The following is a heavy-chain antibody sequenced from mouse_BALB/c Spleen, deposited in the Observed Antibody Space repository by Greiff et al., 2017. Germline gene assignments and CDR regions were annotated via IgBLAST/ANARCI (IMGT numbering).Heavy chain of an antibody. Sequence: EVQGVESGGGLVKPGGSLKLSCAASGFTFSDYYMYWVRQTPEKRLEWVATISDGGSYTYYPDSVKGRFTISRDNAKNNLYLQMSSLKSEDTAMYYCARRWLNAMDYWGQGTSVTVSS. D-gene: IGHD1-1*02. V-gene: IGHV5-4*02. J-gene: IGHJ4*01. CDR1: GFTFSDYY. CDR2: ISDGGSYT. CDR3: ARRWLNAMDY.